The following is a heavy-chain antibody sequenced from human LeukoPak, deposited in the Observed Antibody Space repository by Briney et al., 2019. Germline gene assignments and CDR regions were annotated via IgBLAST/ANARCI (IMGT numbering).Heavy chain of an antibody. J-gene: IGHJ4*02. CDR1: GYTFSSYA. CDR2: ISGSGGST. V-gene: IGHV3-23*01. CDR3: ATGGYCSGGSCDRPTRLGLPIDY. Sequence: QPGGSLRLSCAASGYTFSSYAISWVRQAPGKGLEWVSAISGSGGSTYYADSVKRRFTISRDNSKNTLYLQMNRLRAEDTAVYYCATGGYCSGGSCDRPTRLGLPIDYWGQGTLVTVSS. D-gene: IGHD2-15*01.